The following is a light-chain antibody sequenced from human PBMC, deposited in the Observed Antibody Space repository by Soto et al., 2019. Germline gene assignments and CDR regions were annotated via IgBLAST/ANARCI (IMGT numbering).Light chain of an antibody. J-gene: IGLJ2*01. CDR2: ANT. Sequence: QSVLTQPPSVSGAPGQRVTISCTGSSSYIGAGYDVHWYQQLPGTAPKLLIYANTNRPSGVPDRFSGSKSGTSASLAITGLQAEDEADYYCQSYDDSLGGHVILGGGTKLTVL. CDR3: QSYDDSLGGHVI. V-gene: IGLV1-40*01. CDR1: SSYIGAGYD.